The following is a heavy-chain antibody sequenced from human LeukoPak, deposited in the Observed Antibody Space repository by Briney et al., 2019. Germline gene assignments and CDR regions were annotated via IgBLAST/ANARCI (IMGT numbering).Heavy chain of an antibody. CDR1: GYTFTSYG. V-gene: IGHV1-2*02. J-gene: IGHJ4*02. Sequence: EASVKVSCKASGYTFTSYGISWVRQAPGQGLEWMGWINPNSGGTNYAQKFQGRVTMTRDTSISTAYMELSRLRSDDTAVYYCARSIVVPAAHDYWGQGTLVTVSS. D-gene: IGHD2-2*01. CDR2: INPNSGGT. CDR3: ARSIVVPAAHDY.